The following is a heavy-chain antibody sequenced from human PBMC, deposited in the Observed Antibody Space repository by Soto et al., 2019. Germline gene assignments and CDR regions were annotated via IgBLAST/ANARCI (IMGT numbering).Heavy chain of an antibody. CDR3: AKGSAGGRPYYFDY. D-gene: IGHD6-13*01. CDR2: ISGGSDGT. J-gene: IGHJ4*01. V-gene: IGHV3-23*01. Sequence: GGSLRLCCAASGFTFSSYGMHWVRQAPGKGLEWVSAISGGSDGTYYAASVKGRFTISRDNSRSTLYLQMNSLRAEDTAVYYCAKGSAGGRPYYFDYWGLGTLVTVSS. CDR1: GFTFSSYG.